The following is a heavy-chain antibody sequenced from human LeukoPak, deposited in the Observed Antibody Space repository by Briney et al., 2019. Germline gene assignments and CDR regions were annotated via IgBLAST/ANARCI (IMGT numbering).Heavy chain of an antibody. CDR2: ISYDGSNK. J-gene: IGHJ4*02. Sequence: PGRSLRLSCAASGFTFSSYGMHWVRQAPGKGLEWVAVISYDGSNKYYADSVKGRFTISRDNSKNTLYLQMNSLRAEDTAVYYCAKERPKLVVVAATVGYWGQGTLVTVSS. CDR3: AKERPKLVVVAATVGY. CDR1: GFTFSSYG. D-gene: IGHD2-15*01. V-gene: IGHV3-30*18.